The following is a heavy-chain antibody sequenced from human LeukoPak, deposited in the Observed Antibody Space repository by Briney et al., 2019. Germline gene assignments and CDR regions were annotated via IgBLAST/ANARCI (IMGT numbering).Heavy chain of an antibody. D-gene: IGHD3-10*01. CDR1: GDSISSYY. J-gene: IGHJ3*02. CDR2: GHYSGST. CDR3: ARWGETSALRVHAFDI. V-gene: IGHV4-59*01. Sequence: SETPSLTCTVSGDSISSYYWNWIRQPPGKGLEWIGYGHYSGSTNYNPSLRSRVTFSVDTSKNQFSLKLSSVTAADTAVYYCARWGETSALRVHAFDIWGQGTMVTVSS.